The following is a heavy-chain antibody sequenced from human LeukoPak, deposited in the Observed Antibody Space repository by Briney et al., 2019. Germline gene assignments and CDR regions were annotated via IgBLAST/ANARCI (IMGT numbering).Heavy chain of an antibody. CDR3: AKGSPLGAVVVPAVRGGDSFDP. V-gene: IGHV4-34*01. CDR2: INHSGST. Sequence: PSETLSLTCAVYGGSFSGYYWSWIRQPPGKGLEWIGEINHSGSTNYNPSLKSRVTISVDTSKNQFSLKLSSVTAADTAVYYCAKGSPLGAVVVPAVRGGDSFDPWGQGTLVTVSS. J-gene: IGHJ5*02. D-gene: IGHD2-2*01. CDR1: GGSFSGYY.